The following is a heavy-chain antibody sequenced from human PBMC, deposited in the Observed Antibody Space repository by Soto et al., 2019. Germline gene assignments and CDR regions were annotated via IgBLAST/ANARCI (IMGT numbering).Heavy chain of an antibody. V-gene: IGHV3-30*18. CDR1: GFTFSSYG. CDR3: AKGVVVATTCFQH. D-gene: IGHD2-15*01. CDR2: ISYDGSDK. J-gene: IGHJ1*01. Sequence: QVQLVESGGGVVQPGRSLRLSCAASGFTFSSYGMHWVRQAPGKGLEWVAVISYDGSDKYYADSVKGRFTISRDNSNNALYLEMESLRAEDTAVYYWAKGVVVATTCFQHWGQGTLVTVS.